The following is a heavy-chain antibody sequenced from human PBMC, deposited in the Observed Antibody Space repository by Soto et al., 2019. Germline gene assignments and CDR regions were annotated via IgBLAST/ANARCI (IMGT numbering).Heavy chain of an antibody. CDR3: ARGRYGDY. Sequence: QVHLVQSGAEVKKPGASVKVSCKASGYTFTSYGITWVRQAPGQGLEWMGWISAHNGNTDYAQKLQGRVIVTRDTSTRTAYMELRSQISDDTAVYYCARGRYGDYWGQGALVTVSS. CDR1: GYTFTSYG. J-gene: IGHJ4*02. CDR2: ISAHNGNT. V-gene: IGHV1-18*01. D-gene: IGHD1-1*01.